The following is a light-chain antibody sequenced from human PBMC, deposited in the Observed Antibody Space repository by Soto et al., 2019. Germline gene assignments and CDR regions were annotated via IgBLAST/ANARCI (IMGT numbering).Light chain of an antibody. Sequence: QSALTQPASVSGSPGQSITISCTGTSSDVGSYKLVSWYQQHPGKAPKLMISEVSRRSSGISGRFAGSKSGSTASLTSSVLQAEDEADYYCCSYAGTSTHTVFGGGTQLTVL. J-gene: IGLJ7*01. V-gene: IGLV2-23*02. CDR1: SSDVGSYKL. CDR2: EVS. CDR3: CSYAGTSTHTV.